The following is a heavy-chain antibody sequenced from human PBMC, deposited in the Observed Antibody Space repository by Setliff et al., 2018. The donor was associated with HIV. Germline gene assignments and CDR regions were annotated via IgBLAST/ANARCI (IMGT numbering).Heavy chain of an antibody. D-gene: IGHD6-13*01. CDR2: ISSSGSTI. J-gene: IGHJ3*02. CDR1: GFTFSDYY. V-gene: IGHV3-11*04. Sequence: GGSLRLSCAASGFTFSDYYMSWIRQAPGKGLEWVSYISSSGSTIYYADSVKGRFTISRDNAKNSPYLQMNSLRAEDTAVYYCARRAAAGDDAFDIWGQGTMVTVSS. CDR3: ARRAAAGDDAFDI.